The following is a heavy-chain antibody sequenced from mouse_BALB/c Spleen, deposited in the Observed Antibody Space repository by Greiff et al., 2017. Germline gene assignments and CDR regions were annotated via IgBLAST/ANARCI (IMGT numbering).Heavy chain of an antibody. D-gene: IGHD2-2*01. CDR3: VRDGDGYVFDY. CDR2: IRSKSNNYAT. Sequence: EAGGGLVQPKGSLKLSCAASGFTFNTNAMNWVRQAPGKGLEWVARIRSKSNNYATYYADSVKDRFTISRDDSQSMLYLQMNNLKTEDTAMYYCVRDGDGYVFDYWGQGTTLTVSS. CDR1: GFTFNTNA. V-gene: IGHV10S3*01. J-gene: IGHJ2*01.